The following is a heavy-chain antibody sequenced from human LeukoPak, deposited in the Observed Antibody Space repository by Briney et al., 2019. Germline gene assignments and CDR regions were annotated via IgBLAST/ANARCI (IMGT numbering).Heavy chain of an antibody. CDR3: ARGPTGMATISFLDY. D-gene: IGHD5-24*01. CDR2: IYPGDSDT. CDR1: GYSFTSYW. Sequence: RGESLKISCKGSGYSFTSYWIGWVRQMPGKGLEWMGIIYPGDSDTRYSPSFQGQVTISADKSISTAYLQWSSLKASDTAMYYCARGPTGMATISFLDYWGQGTLVTVSS. V-gene: IGHV5-51*01. J-gene: IGHJ4*02.